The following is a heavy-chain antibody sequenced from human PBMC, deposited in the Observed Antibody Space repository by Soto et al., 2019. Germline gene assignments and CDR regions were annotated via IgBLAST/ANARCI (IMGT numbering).Heavy chain of an antibody. J-gene: IGHJ5*02. Sequence: QVQLVQSGAEVKKPGSSVKVSCKASGGTFSRYTINWVRQAPGQGREWMGRIIPIAAIANYTQKFQGRVTSTVDKSSTTAYMELSSLRSDDTAVYSCARGSTIVRGAPSWFDPWGQGTLVTVSS. D-gene: IGHD3-10*01. V-gene: IGHV1-69*02. CDR1: GGTFSRYT. CDR2: IIPIAAIA. CDR3: ARGSTIVRGAPSWFDP.